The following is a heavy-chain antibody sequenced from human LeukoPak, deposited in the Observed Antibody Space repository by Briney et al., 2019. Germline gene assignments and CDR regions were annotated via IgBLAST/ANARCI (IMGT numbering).Heavy chain of an antibody. CDR2: IGPYTGKT. CDR1: GYTFTSYY. Sequence: ASVKVSCKASGYTFTSYYMHWVRQAPGQGLEWMGWIGPYTGKTNYAQKFQGRVTVTTDTSTTTAYMELRSLRSDDTAVYYCASCHCTNGVCYGECEYFQEWGQGTLVTVSS. V-gene: IGHV1-18*04. CDR3: ASCHCTNGVCYGECEYFQE. D-gene: IGHD2-8*01. J-gene: IGHJ1*01.